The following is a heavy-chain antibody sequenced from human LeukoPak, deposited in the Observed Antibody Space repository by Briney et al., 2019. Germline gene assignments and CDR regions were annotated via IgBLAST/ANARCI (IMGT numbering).Heavy chain of an antibody. D-gene: IGHD4-17*01. J-gene: IGHJ4*02. Sequence: GGSLRLSCAASGFTFSSYGMHWVRQAPGKGLEWVAVISYDGSNKYYADSVKGRFTISRDNSKNTLYLQMNSLRAEDTAVYYCAKDYGDDDLFFDYWGQGTLVTVSS. V-gene: IGHV3-30*18. CDR2: ISYDGSNK. CDR3: AKDYGDDDLFFDY. CDR1: GFTFSSYG.